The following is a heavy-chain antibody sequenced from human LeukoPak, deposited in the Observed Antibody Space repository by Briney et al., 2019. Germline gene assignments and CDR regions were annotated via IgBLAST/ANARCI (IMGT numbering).Heavy chain of an antibody. CDR1: GGSILDSTYY. V-gene: IGHV4-39*01. CDR3: ARQSSGYYYGWFDP. D-gene: IGHD3-22*01. J-gene: IGHJ5*02. CDR2: IFYNGDT. Sequence: PETLSLSCTVSGGSILDSTYYWAWIRQPPGKGLEWIATIFYNGDTHYNPSLKSRVTMSVDTVKNQFSLNLNSVTAADTAVYYCARQSSGYYYGWFDPLGQGTQLTVSS.